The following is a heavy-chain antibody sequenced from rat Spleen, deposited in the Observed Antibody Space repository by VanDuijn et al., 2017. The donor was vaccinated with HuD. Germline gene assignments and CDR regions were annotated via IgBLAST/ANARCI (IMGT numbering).Heavy chain of an antibody. V-gene: IGHV5-25*01. CDR2: ISYDGGNT. CDR3: AKAQLGAFDY. Sequence: EVQLVESGGGLVQPGRSMKLSCAASGFTFSSFAMAWVRQAPTKGLEWVASISYDGGNTYYRDSVEGRFTISRDNAKSSLYLQMDSLRSEDTSTYYCAKAQLGAFDYWGQGVMVTVSS. CDR1: GFTFSSFA. D-gene: IGHD5-1*01. J-gene: IGHJ2*01.